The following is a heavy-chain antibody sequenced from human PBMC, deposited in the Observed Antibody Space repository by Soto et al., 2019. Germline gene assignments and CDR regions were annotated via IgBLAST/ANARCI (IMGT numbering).Heavy chain of an antibody. Sequence: SETLSLTCTISGGSVSTYYWSWIRQPPGKELEWIGLTPYSGNTNYNPSLKSRVAISVDTSKNQFSLKLCSVTAADTAVYYCARHGEYSSGQIPLDYWGQGTLVTVSS. V-gene: IGHV4-59*08. CDR3: ARHGEYSSGQIPLDY. CDR2: TPYSGNT. CDR1: GGSVSTYY. J-gene: IGHJ4*02. D-gene: IGHD6-19*01.